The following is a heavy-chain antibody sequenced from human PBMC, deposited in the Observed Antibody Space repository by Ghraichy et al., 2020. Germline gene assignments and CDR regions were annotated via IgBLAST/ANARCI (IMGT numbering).Heavy chain of an antibody. Sequence: GSLRLSCAASGFNFSHSGMHWVRQAPGKGLEWVAAIWYDGSNKYYGEYVKGRFTISRDTSKNTLYLQMNSLRAEDTAVYYCARSGRVVTLFYFDYWGQGTLVTVSS. V-gene: IGHV3-33*01. CDR3: ARSGRVVTLFYFDY. J-gene: IGHJ4*02. CDR2: IWYDGSNK. CDR1: GFNFSHSG. D-gene: IGHD4-23*01.